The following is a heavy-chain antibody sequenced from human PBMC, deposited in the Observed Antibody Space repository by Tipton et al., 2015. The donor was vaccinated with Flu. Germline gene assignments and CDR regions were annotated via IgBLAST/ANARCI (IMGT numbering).Heavy chain of an antibody. CDR2: MYTSGST. CDR3: ARGSGSGTFMIFDL. J-gene: IGHJ4*02. V-gene: IGHV4-39*07. D-gene: IGHD3-10*01. CDR1: GASMKKSNHY. Sequence: PGLVKPSETLSLTCSVSGASMKKSNHYWGWIRQPPGKGLEWIGRMYTSGSTNYNPSLKSRLTMSVDASKQQFSLKLSSMTAADTAVYYCARGSGSGTFMIFDLWGQGTLVTVSS.